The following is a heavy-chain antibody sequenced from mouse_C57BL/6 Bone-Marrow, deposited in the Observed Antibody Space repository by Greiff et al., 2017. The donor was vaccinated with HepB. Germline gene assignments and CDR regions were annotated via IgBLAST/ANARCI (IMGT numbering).Heavy chain of an antibody. Sequence: VQLQQPGAELVRPGSSVKLSCKASGYTFTSYWMHWVKQRPIQGLEWIGNIDPSDSETHYNQKFKDKATLTVDKSSSTAYMQLSSLTSEDSAVYYCAREEGFTTVVAFDYWGQGTTLTVSS. D-gene: IGHD1-1*01. V-gene: IGHV1-52*01. CDR2: IDPSDSET. CDR3: AREEGFTTVVAFDY. J-gene: IGHJ2*01. CDR1: GYTFTSYW.